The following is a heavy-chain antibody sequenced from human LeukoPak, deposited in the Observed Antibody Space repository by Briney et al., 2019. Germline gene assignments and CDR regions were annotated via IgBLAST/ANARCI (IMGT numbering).Heavy chain of an antibody. V-gene: IGHV4-39*01. CDR1: GDSIASSHYY. CDR3: ARRSHCTGSSCPSV. D-gene: IGHD2-15*01. J-gene: IGHJ6*02. CDR2: IYFDRST. Sequence: SETLSLTCTISGDSIASSHYYWVWIRQRPGKGLEWVGSIYFDRSTYYNPALKSRVTIFSDTSKVQFSLKLSSVTATDTAVYYCARRSHCTGSSCPSVWGQGTTVTVSS.